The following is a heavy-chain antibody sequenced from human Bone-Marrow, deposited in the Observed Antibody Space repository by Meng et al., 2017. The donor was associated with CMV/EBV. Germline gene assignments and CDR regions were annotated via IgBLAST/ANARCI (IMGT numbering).Heavy chain of an antibody. D-gene: IGHD1-1*01. CDR2: INPNSGGT. Sequence: ASVKVSCKASGYTFTGYYMHWVRQAPGQGLEWMGWINPNSGGTNYAQKFQGRVTMTRNTSVSTAYMELSSLRSEDTAVYYCARAPWNDDYWGQGTLVTVSS. CDR1: GYTFTGYY. CDR3: ARAPWNDDY. J-gene: IGHJ4*02. V-gene: IGHV1-2*02.